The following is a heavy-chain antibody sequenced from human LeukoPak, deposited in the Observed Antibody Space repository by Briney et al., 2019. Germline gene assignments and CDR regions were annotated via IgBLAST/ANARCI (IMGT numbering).Heavy chain of an antibody. CDR1: GGSFTEYH. J-gene: IGHJ4*02. CDR3: ARHSSGYLSYFDY. CDR2: INYTGRT. D-gene: IGHD3-22*01. Sequence: SETLSLTCAVYGGSFTEYHWSWIRQPPGKSLEWIGEINYTGRTHYNPSLTSRVTISIDMSERQFSLRLTSVTAADTAVYYCARHSSGYLSYFDYWGQGTLVPVSS. V-gene: IGHV4-34*01.